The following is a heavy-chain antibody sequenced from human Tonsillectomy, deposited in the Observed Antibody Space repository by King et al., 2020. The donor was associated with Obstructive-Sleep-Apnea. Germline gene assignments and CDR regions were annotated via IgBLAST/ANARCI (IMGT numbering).Heavy chain of an antibody. CDR3: ARFPAEYCTTTSCSY. J-gene: IGHJ4*02. CDR2: FDPYSGGT. D-gene: IGHD2-2*01. CDR1: GYTFTGYY. V-gene: IGHV1-2*02. Sequence: QLVQSGAEMKKPGASVKVSCKASGYTFTGYYMHWVRQAPGQGLEWMGWFDPYSGGTNYAQKFQGRVTMTRDTSINTAYMELSRLTSDDTAMYYCARFPAEYCTTTSCSYWGQGTLVTVSS.